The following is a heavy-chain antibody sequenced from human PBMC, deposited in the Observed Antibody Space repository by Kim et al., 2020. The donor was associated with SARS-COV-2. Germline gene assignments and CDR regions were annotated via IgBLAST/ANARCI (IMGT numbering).Heavy chain of an antibody. J-gene: IGHJ6*02. Sequence: AQKFQGRVTLTADETTSTAYMELSSLRSEDTAVYYCAKISPPYYYYGMDVWGQGTTVTVSS. V-gene: IGHV1-69*01. CDR3: AKISPPYYYYGMDV.